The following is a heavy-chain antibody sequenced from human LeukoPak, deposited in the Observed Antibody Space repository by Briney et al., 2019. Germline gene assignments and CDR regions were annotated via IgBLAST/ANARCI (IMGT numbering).Heavy chain of an antibody. J-gene: IGHJ3*02. CDR2: IRYTHTGST. D-gene: IGHD6-13*01. CDR3: ARGGSWYVFDI. Sequence: SETLSLTCTVSGGSISSSSYYWGWVRQPPGKGLEWIGSIRYTHTGSTYYNPSLKSRVTISVDTSKNQFSLKLSSVTAADTAVYYCARGGSWYVFDIWVQGTMVTVSS. CDR1: GGSISSSSYY. V-gene: IGHV4-39*07.